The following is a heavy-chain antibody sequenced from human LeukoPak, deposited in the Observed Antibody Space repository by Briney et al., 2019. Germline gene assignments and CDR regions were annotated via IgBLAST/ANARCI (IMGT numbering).Heavy chain of an antibody. CDR1: GFPFSSYE. J-gene: IGHJ4*02. Sequence: PGGSLRLSCAASGFPFSSYEMNWVRQAPGKGLEWVSYISGSGSSIYYADSVKGRFTISRDNAKNSLYLQMNSLRAEDTAVYYCAREGCSSSSCYDYWGRGTLVTVSS. CDR2: ISGSGSSI. D-gene: IGHD2-2*01. V-gene: IGHV3-48*03. CDR3: AREGCSSSSCYDY.